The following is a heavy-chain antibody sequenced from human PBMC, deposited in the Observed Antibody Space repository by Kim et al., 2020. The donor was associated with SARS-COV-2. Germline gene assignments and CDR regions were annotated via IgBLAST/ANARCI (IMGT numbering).Heavy chain of an antibody. CDR1: GFTFSSDW. CDR3: ASDVL. J-gene: IGHJ4*02. D-gene: IGHD2-15*01. CDR2: INPDGSRT. Sequence: GGSLRLSCAASGFTFSSDWMSWVRQAPGKGLVWVSYINPDGSRTTYADSVKGRFTISRDNAKNTVFLQMNSLTAEDTAVYYCASDVLRGQGTLVTVSS. V-gene: IGHV3-74*01.